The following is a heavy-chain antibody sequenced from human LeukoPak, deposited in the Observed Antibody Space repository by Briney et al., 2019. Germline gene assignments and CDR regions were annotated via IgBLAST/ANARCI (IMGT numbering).Heavy chain of an antibody. CDR2: INHSGST. D-gene: IGHD3-9*01. V-gene: IGHV4-34*01. CDR3: ARGGTELRYFDWAQYYFDY. CDR1: GGSISSYY. Sequence: SETLSLTCTVSGGSISSYYWSWIRQPPGKGLEWIGEINHSGSTNYNPSLKSRVTISVDTSKNQFSLKLSSVTAADTAVYYCARGGTELRYFDWAQYYFDYWGQGTLVTVSS. J-gene: IGHJ4*02.